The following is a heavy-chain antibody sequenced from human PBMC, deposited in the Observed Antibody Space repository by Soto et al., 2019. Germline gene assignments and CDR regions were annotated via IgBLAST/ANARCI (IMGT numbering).Heavy chain of an antibody. D-gene: IGHD2-2*01. CDR3: ARGTVVVPAAI. V-gene: IGHV4-34*01. J-gene: IGHJ6*02. Sequence: SETLSLTCAVYGGSFSGYYWSWIRQPPGKGLEWIGEINHSGSTNYNPSLKSRVTISVDTSKNQFSLKLSSVTAADTAVYYCARGTVVVPAAIWGQGXTVTVFS. CDR2: INHSGST. CDR1: GGSFSGYY.